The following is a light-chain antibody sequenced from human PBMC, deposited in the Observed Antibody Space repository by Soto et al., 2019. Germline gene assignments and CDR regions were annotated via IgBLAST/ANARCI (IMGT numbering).Light chain of an antibody. Sequence: SVLTQPPSASGTPGQRVTISCSGSSSNIGSNTVNWYQQLPGTAPKLLFYSNNQRPSGVPDRFSGSKSGTSASLAISGLQSEDEADYYCAAWDDSLNGHYVFGTGTKVTVL. CDR1: SSNIGSNT. CDR3: AAWDDSLNGHYV. V-gene: IGLV1-44*01. CDR2: SNN. J-gene: IGLJ1*01.